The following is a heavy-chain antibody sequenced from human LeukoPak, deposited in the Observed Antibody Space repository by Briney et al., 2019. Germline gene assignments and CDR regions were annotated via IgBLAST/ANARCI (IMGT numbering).Heavy chain of an antibody. CDR3: ARNSGDF. J-gene: IGHJ4*02. CDR2: IYTSGNT. CDR1: GGSISDFY. Sequence: SETLSLTCSVSGGSISDFYWSWIRQPAGKGLEWIGRIYTSGNTNYNPSLKSRVTMSLDVSKNQFSLKLSSVTAADTAVYCCARNSGDFWGQGTLVTVSS. D-gene: IGHD4-23*01. V-gene: IGHV4-4*07.